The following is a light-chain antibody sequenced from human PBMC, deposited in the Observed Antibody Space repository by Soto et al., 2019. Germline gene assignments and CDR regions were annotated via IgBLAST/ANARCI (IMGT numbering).Light chain of an antibody. V-gene: IGKV3-20*01. CDR1: QSVSSSY. J-gene: IGKJ5*01. Sequence: EIVLTQSPGTLSLSPGERATLSCRSIQSVSSSYLAWYQQKPGQAHRLIIYGASRRATGIPDRFSGSGSGTDFTLTISRLEPEDFAVYYCQQYGSSPTITFGQGTKLDIK. CDR3: QQYGSSPTIT. CDR2: GAS.